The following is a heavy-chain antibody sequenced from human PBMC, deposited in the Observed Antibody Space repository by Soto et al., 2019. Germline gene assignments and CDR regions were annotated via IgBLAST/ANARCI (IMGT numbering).Heavy chain of an antibody. V-gene: IGHV1-3*05. CDR1: GYSFTSYA. CDR2: INAGNGNT. Sequence: QVQLVQSGAEEKKPGASVKVSCKASGYSFTSYAMHWVRQAPGQRLEWMGWINAGNGNTKYSQKFQGRVTITRDTSARTAYMELSSLRFEDTAMYYCARAVAVPASCDYWGQGTLVTVSS. J-gene: IGHJ4*02. CDR3: ARAVAVPASCDY. D-gene: IGHD6-19*01.